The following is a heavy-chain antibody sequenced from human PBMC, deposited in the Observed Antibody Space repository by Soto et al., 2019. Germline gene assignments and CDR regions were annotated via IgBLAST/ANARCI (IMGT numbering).Heavy chain of an antibody. Sequence: QVQLQESGPGLVRPSEILSLTCSVSGGSVSSGGYYWSWIRQHPGKGLEWIGSIYYTGNTHYSPSLNSRVTISVATSKTQFSLELSSMPASDTAVYYCARVVSTHFEYWGEGILVTVSS. J-gene: IGHJ4*02. D-gene: IGHD2-15*01. CDR2: IYYTGNT. CDR3: ARVVSTHFEY. V-gene: IGHV4-31*03. CDR1: GGSVSSGGYY.